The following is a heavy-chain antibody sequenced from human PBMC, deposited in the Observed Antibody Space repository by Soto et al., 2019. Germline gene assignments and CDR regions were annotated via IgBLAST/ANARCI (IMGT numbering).Heavy chain of an antibody. Sequence: GASVKVSCKASGYTFTSYGISWVRQAPGQGLEWMGWISAYNGNTNYAQKLQGRVTMTTDTSTSTAYMELRSLRSDDTAVYYCASSRQYDFWSGSYDAFDIWGQGTMVT. J-gene: IGHJ3*02. V-gene: IGHV1-18*01. CDR3: ASSRQYDFWSGSYDAFDI. CDR1: GYTFTSYG. CDR2: ISAYNGNT. D-gene: IGHD3-3*01.